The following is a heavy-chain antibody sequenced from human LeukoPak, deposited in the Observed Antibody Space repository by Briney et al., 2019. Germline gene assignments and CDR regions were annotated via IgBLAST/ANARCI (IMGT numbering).Heavy chain of an antibody. CDR1: GYTFTGYY. Sequence: ASVKVSCKASGYTFTGYYMHWVRQAPGQGLEWMGWINPNSVGTNYAQKFQGRVTMTRDTSISTAYMALSRLRSEDMAVYYCARAALSADIVHQKFNWFDPWGQGTLVTVSS. V-gene: IGHV1-2*02. D-gene: IGHD2-15*01. CDR2: INPNSVGT. J-gene: IGHJ5*02. CDR3: ARAALSADIVHQKFNWFDP.